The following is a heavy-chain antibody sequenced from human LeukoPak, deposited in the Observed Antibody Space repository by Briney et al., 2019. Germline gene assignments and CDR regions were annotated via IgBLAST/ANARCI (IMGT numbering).Heavy chain of an antibody. D-gene: IGHD2-15*01. Sequence: PGGSLRLSCAASGFTFSNYAMSWVRQAPGKGLEWVSAISRSGTVTYYADSVKGRFTISRDNSSITLYLQMNSLTAEHTAVYFCALYCSGGSCYSIGGAFDIWGQGTLVTVSS. J-gene: IGHJ3*02. V-gene: IGHV3-23*01. CDR1: GFTFSNYA. CDR3: ALYCSGGSCYSIGGAFDI. CDR2: ISRSGTVT.